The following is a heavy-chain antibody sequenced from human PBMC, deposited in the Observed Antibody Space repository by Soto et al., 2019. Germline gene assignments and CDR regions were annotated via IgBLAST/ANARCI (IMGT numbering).Heavy chain of an antibody. J-gene: IGHJ6*02. CDR1: GFTSSDHY. CDR2: TANKRSRYTT. D-gene: IGHD3-16*01. V-gene: IGHV3-72*01. CDR3: ARAGFGHGLDV. Sequence: PGGSLRVSCGVSGFTSSDHYMDWVRQAPGKGLEWVGRTANKRSRYTTEYAASVKGRFIISRDDSKNSVYLQMNSLKIEDTAVYYCARAGFGHGLDVWGQRTTVTVSS.